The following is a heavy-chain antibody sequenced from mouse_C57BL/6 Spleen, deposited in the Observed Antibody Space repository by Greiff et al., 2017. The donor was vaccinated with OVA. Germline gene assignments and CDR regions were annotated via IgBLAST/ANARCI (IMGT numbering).Heavy chain of an antibody. V-gene: IGHV1-55*01. J-gene: IGHJ2*01. Sequence: QVQLQQPGAELVKPGASVKMSCKASGYTFTSYWITWVKQRPGQGLEWIGDIYPGSGSTNYNEKFKSKATLTVDTSSSTAYMQLSSLTSEDSAVYYFARSGYSNFYFDYWGQGTTLTVSS. CDR3: ARSGYSNFYFDY. CDR1: GYTFTSYW. CDR2: IYPGSGST. D-gene: IGHD2-5*01.